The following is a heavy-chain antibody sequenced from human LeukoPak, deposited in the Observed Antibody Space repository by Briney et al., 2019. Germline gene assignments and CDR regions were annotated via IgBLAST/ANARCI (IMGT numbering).Heavy chain of an antibody. CDR2: ISYDGSNK. D-gene: IGHD6-6*01. CDR1: GFTFSSYG. V-gene: IGHV3-30*18. CDR3: AKSLEEQLGPL. Sequence: GRSLRLSCAASGFTFSSYGMHWVRQAPGKGLEWVAVISYDGSNKYYADSVKGRFTISRDNSKNTLYLQMNSLRAEDTAVYYCAKSLEEQLGPLWGQGTLVTVSS. J-gene: IGHJ4*02.